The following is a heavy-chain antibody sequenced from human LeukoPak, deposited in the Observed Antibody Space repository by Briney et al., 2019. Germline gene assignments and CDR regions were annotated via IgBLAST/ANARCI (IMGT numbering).Heavy chain of an antibody. Sequence: NPGGSLRLSCAASGFTFSDYYMTWIRQAPGKGLEWVSYISNGSTTIYYADSVKGRFTISRDNAKNSLYLQMNSLRAEDTAVYYCATQVGTKRGDGFDIWGQGTMVTVSS. V-gene: IGHV3-11*01. CDR2: ISNGSTTI. J-gene: IGHJ3*02. CDR1: GFTFSDYY. CDR3: ATQVGTKRGDGFDI. D-gene: IGHD1-26*01.